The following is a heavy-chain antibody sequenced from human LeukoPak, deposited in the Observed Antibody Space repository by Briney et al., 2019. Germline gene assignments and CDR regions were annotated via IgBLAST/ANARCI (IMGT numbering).Heavy chain of an antibody. Sequence: SETLSLTCTVSGGSIRSYYWSWIRQPAGKGLEWIGRIYSSGSTNDNPSLESRVTMPVDTSKNQFSLKLRSVTAADTAVYYCARDPGFYGSGTIGAFDIWGQGRMVTVSS. V-gene: IGHV4-4*07. D-gene: IGHD3-10*01. CDR2: IYSSGST. CDR3: ARDPGFYGSGTIGAFDI. J-gene: IGHJ3*02. CDR1: GGSIRSYY.